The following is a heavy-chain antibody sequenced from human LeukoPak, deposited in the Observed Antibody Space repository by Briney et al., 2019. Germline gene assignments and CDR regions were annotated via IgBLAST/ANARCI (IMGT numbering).Heavy chain of an antibody. D-gene: IGHD2-15*01. J-gene: IGHJ4*02. CDR3: ARERVVSVYFDY. Sequence: SETLSLTCTVSGGPISSYYWSWIRQPAGKGLEWIGRIYTSGSTNYNPSLKSRVTMSVDTSKNQFSLKLSSVTAADTAVYYCARERVVSVYFDYWGQGTLVTVSS. CDR1: GGPISSYY. CDR2: IYTSGST. V-gene: IGHV4-4*07.